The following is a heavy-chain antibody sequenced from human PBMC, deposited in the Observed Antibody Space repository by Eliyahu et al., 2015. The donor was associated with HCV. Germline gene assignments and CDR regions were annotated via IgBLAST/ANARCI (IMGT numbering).Heavy chain of an antibody. Sequence: VPQAPAPGLQWLRMIAPSGINTNXAQDXQGRVSMTRDTSANTISMELSSLRSEDTASYFCARGLSCPGTCPLLYMXSFDYWGQGTLVTVSS. V-gene: IGHV1-46*01. CDR3: ARGLSCPGTCPLLYMXSFDY. CDR2: IAPSGINT. J-gene: IGHJ4*02. D-gene: IGHD2/OR15-2a*01.